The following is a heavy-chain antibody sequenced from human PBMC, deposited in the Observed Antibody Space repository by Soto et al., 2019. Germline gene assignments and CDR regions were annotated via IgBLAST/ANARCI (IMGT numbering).Heavy chain of an antibody. CDR3: ARDPAHYYDSSGLPYYFDY. CDR2: ISYDGSNK. D-gene: IGHD3-22*01. V-gene: IGHV3-30-3*01. J-gene: IGHJ4*02. Sequence: GGSLRLSCAASGFTFSSYAMHWVRQAPGKGLEWVAVISYDGSNKYYADSVKGRFTISRDNSKNTLYLQMNSLRAEDTAVYHCARDPAHYYDSSGLPYYFDYWGQGTLVTVSS. CDR1: GFTFSSYA.